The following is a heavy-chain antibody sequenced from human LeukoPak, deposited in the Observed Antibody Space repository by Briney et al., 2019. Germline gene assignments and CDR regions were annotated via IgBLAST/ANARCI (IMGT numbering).Heavy chain of an antibody. Sequence: PGGSLRLSCTASGFTFRNYAMTWVRQAPGKGLEWVSTISGSGGTTYYADSVQGRLSISRDNSKNTLSLQMNSLRAEDTAVYYCAKPSSIVIVPTALQRSLDYWGRGALVTVSS. CDR2: ISGSGGTT. V-gene: IGHV3-23*01. D-gene: IGHD2/OR15-2a*01. CDR1: GFTFRNYA. J-gene: IGHJ4*02. CDR3: AKPSSIVIVPTALQRSLDY.